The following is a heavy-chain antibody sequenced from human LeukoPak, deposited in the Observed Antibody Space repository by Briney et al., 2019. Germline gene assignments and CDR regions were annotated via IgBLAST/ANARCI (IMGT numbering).Heavy chain of an antibody. J-gene: IGHJ5*02. CDR1: GYTFTSYA. CDR3: ARGYRPPRPGPVWFDP. Sequence: EATVKVYCKASGYTFTSYAMNWVRQAPGQGLEWMGWISAYNGNTNYAQKLQGRVTMTTDTSTSTAYMELRSLRSDDTAVYYCARGYRPPRPGPVWFDPWGQGTLVTVSS. CDR2: ISAYNGNT. V-gene: IGHV1-18*01. D-gene: IGHD1-14*01.